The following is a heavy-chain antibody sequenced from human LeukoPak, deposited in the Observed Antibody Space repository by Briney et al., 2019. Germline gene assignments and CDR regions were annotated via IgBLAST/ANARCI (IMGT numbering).Heavy chain of an antibody. J-gene: IGHJ5*02. CDR2: TNPNSGGK. Sequence: ASVKVSCKASGYTFTCYYMHWVRQAPGKGLEWMGWTNPNSGGKNYAQKFQGRVTMTRDTSISTAYMELSRLRSDDTAVYYCSRGYCRSTSCYTSNWFDPWGQGTLVTVSS. D-gene: IGHD2-2*02. V-gene: IGHV1-2*02. CDR1: GYTFTCYY. CDR3: SRGYCRSTSCYTSNWFDP.